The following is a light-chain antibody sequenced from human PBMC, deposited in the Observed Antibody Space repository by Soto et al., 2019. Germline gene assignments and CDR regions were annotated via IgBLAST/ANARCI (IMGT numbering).Light chain of an antibody. J-gene: IGKJ1*01. V-gene: IGKV1-5*01. CDR2: DAS. CDR1: QSISSW. CDR3: QQYNSFTWT. Sequence: DIQMTQSPSTLSASVGDRVTITCRASQSISSWLAWYQQKPGKAPKLLIYDASGLESGVPSRFSGSGSGTEFTLTISGLQPDDFATYFCQQYNSFTWTFGQGTKVEIK.